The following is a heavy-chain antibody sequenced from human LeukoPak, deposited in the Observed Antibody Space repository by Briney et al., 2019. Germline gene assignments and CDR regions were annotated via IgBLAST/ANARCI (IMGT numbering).Heavy chain of an antibody. CDR3: SASKQLWLRGPFDY. D-gene: IGHD5-18*01. V-gene: IGHV4-59*01. J-gene: IGHJ4*02. CDR2: VYYSGST. CDR1: GDSISTDY. Sequence: SGTLSLTCSVSGDSISTDYWSWSRQPPGKALEWIGYVYYSGSTDYNPSLKSRVTISVDTSKNQFSLGLNSVTAADTAVYYCSASKQLWLRGPFDYWGQGTLVTVST.